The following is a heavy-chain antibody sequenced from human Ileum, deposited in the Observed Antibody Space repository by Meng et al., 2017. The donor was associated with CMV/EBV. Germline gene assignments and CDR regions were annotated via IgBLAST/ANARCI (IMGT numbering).Heavy chain of an antibody. D-gene: IGHD6-13*01. Sequence: QVHQGQSGAEVKKPGASVTVSCKTSGYTFSNYAISWLRQAPGQSPEWLGWINVHSGDTKYAQKFQDRVTMTTDTSTSTAYMELRSLTSDDTAVYYCARDRSWRAASGKENDYWGQGTLVTVSS. CDR2: INVHSGDT. CDR1: GYTFSNYA. CDR3: ARDRSWRAASGKENDY. J-gene: IGHJ4*02. V-gene: IGHV1-18*01.